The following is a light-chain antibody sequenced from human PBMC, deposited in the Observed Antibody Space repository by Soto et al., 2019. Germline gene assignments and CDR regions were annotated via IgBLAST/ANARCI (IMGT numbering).Light chain of an antibody. CDR2: LEGSGSY. CDR3: ETWDSNPRV. V-gene: IGLV4-60*02. Sequence: QLVLTQSSSASASLGSSVKLTCTLSSGHSSYIIAWHQQQPGKAPRYLMKLEGSGSYNKGSGVPDRFSGSSSGADRYLTLSNLQVEDEANYYCETWDSNPRVFGGGTNLTVL. CDR1: SGHSSYI. J-gene: IGLJ2*01.